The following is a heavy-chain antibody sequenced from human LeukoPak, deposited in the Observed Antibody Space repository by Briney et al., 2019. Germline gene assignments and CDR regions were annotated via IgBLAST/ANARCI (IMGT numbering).Heavy chain of an antibody. V-gene: IGHV4-59*01. CDR2: IYYSGST. Sequence: SETLSLTCTVSGGSISSYYWSWIRQPPGKGLEWIGYIYYSGSTNYNPSLKSRVSISIDKSKNQFSLKVNSVTAADTAVYFCAREGLRYFDWLPLGYFDYWGLGTLVTVSS. D-gene: IGHD3-9*01. J-gene: IGHJ4*02. CDR1: GGSISSYY. CDR3: AREGLRYFDWLPLGYFDY.